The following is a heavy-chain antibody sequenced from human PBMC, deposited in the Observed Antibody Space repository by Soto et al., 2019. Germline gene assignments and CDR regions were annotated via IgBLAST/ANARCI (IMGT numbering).Heavy chain of an antibody. CDR3: ARDVREYYDFWSGYNWFDP. D-gene: IGHD3-3*01. CDR1: GFTFSSHW. V-gene: IGHV3-7*01. CDR2: IKQDGSEK. Sequence: GGSLRLSCAASGFTFSSHWMSWVRQAPGKGLEWVANIKQDGSEKYYVDSVKGRFTISRDNAKNSLYLQMNSLRAEDTAVYYCARDVREYYDFWSGYNWFDPWGQGTLVTVSS. J-gene: IGHJ5*02.